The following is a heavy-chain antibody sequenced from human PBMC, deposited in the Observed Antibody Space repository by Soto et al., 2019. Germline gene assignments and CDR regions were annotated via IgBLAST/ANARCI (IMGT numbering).Heavy chain of an antibody. CDR1: GYSFAAYW. Sequence: GESLKISCKGSGYSFAAYWITWVRQMPGKGLEYMGMIDPTDSNTYYRPSFQGHVTFSVDKSISTAYLQWSSLKASDTAMYYCARRYTGFDFWGQGTTVTIYS. CDR3: ARRYTGFDF. V-gene: IGHV5-10-1*01. J-gene: IGHJ4*02. D-gene: IGHD3-9*01. CDR2: IDPTDSNT.